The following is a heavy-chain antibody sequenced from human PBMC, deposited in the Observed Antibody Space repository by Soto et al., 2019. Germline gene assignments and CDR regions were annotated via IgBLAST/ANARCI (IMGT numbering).Heavy chain of an antibody. V-gene: IGHV3-53*01. CDR1: GVTVTSNY. CDR3: ARDLDAFDT. Sequence: EVQLVQSGGGLVQPGGSLRLSCAGYGVTVTSNYMNWVRQAPGKGLEWVSVIYSGENAYYADSVAGRFTISRDNSKNTLYLQMNSLRVEDTAVYYCARDLDAFDTWGQGTTVIGSS. CDR2: IYSGENA. J-gene: IGHJ3*02.